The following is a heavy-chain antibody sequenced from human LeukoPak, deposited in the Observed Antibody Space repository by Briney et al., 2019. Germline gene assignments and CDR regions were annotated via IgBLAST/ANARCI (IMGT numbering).Heavy chain of an antibody. V-gene: IGHV4-59*08. CDR1: GGSISSHY. J-gene: IGHJ4*02. D-gene: IGHD6-19*01. Sequence: SETLSLTCTVSGGSISSHYWSWIRQPPGKGLEWIGYIYYSGSTNYNPSLKSRVTISVDTSKNQFSLKLSSVTAADTAVYYCARRGLNSGWYNYWGQGTLVTVSS. CDR3: ARRGLNSGWYNY. CDR2: IYYSGST.